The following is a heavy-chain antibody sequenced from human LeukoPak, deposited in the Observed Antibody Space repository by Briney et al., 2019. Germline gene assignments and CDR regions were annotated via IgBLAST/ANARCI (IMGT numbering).Heavy chain of an antibody. CDR1: GGSFSGYY. D-gene: IGHD2-15*01. Sequence: SETLSLTCAVYGGSFSGYYWSWIRQPPGKGLEWIGEISHSGSTNYNPSLKSRVTISVDTSKNQFSLKLSSVTAADTAVYYCARTGHCSGGSCYSSDYWGRGTLVTVSS. J-gene: IGHJ4*02. CDR3: ARTGHCSGGSCYSSDY. CDR2: ISHSGST. V-gene: IGHV4-34*01.